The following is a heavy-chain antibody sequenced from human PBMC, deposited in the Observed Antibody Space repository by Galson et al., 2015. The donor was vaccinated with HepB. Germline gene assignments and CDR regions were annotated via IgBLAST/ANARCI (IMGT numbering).Heavy chain of an antibody. J-gene: IGHJ4*02. CDR2: IKQHTTDI. Sequence: SLRLSCAASESSFSSSWMCWVRQTPGKGLEWVAIIKQHTTDIYYGDSVKGRFTISRDYARNSVSLQMNSLRAEDTAVYYCARYRKGYFDYWGQGTLVTVSS. CDR3: ARYRKGYFDY. CDR1: ESSFSSSW. V-gene: IGHV3-7*01.